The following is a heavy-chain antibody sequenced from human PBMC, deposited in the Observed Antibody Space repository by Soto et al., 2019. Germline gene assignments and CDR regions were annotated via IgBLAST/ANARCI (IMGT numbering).Heavy chain of an antibody. CDR1: GVSLTSGNW. CDR2: IFHDGTA. Sequence: SETLSLTCAVSGVSLTSGNWWTWVRQSPQRGLEYIGEIFHDGTANYYPSFERRVAMSVDTSRNQFSLKLTSVTAADTAVYFCARLVYDTRLNYMYFDFWGPGTLVTVST. CDR3: ARLVYDTRLNYMYFDF. J-gene: IGHJ4*02. D-gene: IGHD3-10*01. V-gene: IGHV4-4*02.